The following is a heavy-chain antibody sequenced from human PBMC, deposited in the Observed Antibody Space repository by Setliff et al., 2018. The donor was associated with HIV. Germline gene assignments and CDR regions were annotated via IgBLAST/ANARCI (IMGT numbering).Heavy chain of an antibody. D-gene: IGHD1-26*01. V-gene: IGHV4-39*01. J-gene: IGHJ6*02. CDR3: ARRSIVGVARGFYYYNLDV. CDR1: GGSISSNPSF. Sequence: SETLSLTCTVSGGSISSNPSFWGWIRQSPGKGLEWIGTIHHGGTTFYNPSLKSRVTISIDTSKNQFSVALRSVTAADTAVYYCARRSIVGVARGFYYYNLDVWGQGTTVTVSS. CDR2: IHHGGTT.